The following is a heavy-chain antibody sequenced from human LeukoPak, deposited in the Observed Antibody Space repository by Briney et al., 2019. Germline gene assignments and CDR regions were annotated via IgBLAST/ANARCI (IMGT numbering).Heavy chain of an antibody. D-gene: IGHD4-17*01. Sequence: PSETLSLTCTVSGGSIRSSYYYWGWIRQPPGKGLEWIGSIYDSGSTYYNPSLKSRVTISVDTSKNQFSLKLNSVTAADTAMYYCAGDHGYYEGAFGSWGQGTLVIVSS. CDR1: GGSIRSSYYY. V-gene: IGHV4-39*07. CDR3: AGDHGYYEGAFGS. CDR2: IYDSGST. J-gene: IGHJ4*02.